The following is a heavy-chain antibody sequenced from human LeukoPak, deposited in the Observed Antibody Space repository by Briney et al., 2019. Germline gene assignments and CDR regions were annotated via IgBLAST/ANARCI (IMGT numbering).Heavy chain of an antibody. D-gene: IGHD1-26*01. J-gene: IGHJ4*02. CDR3: ARRQWEPTWDY. CDR1: GGSISSSSYY. CDR2: IYYSGST. Sequence: KSSETLSLTCTVSGGSISSSSYYWGWIRQPPGKGLEWIGSIYYSGSTYYNPSLKSRVTISVDTSKNQFSLKLSSVTAADTAVYYCARRQWEPTWDYWGQGTLVTVSS. V-gene: IGHV4-39*01.